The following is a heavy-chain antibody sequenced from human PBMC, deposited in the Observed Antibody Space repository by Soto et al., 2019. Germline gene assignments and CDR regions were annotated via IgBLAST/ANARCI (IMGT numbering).Heavy chain of an antibody. J-gene: IGHJ6*02. Sequence: QVQLVQSGAEVKKPGSSVKVSCKASGGTFSSYTISWVRQAPGQGLEWMGRIIPILGIANYAQKFQGRVPITADESTSTAYMELSSLRSEATAVYYCARGYCSSTSCYGGSYYYYGMDVWGQGTTVTVSS. CDR2: IIPILGIA. CDR3: ARGYCSSTSCYGGSYYYYGMDV. V-gene: IGHV1-69*02. CDR1: GGTFSSYT. D-gene: IGHD2-2*01.